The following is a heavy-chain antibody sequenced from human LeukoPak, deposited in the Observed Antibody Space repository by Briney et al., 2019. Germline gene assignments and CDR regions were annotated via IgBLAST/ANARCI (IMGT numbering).Heavy chain of an antibody. Sequence: GGSLRLSCAASGFTFSSYGMHWARQAPGKGLEWVSSISSSGNYKYYADSVKGRFTISRDNAKNSLSLQMNSLRAEDTAVYYCARVQEVGATTHFDYWGQGTLVTVSS. J-gene: IGHJ4*02. V-gene: IGHV3-21*01. CDR2: ISSSGNYK. CDR3: ARVQEVGATTHFDY. CDR1: GFTFSSYG. D-gene: IGHD1-26*01.